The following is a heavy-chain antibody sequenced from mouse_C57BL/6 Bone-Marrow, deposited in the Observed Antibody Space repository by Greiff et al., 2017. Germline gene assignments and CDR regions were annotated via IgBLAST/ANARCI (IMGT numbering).Heavy chain of an antibody. CDR3: AGRERSVLYAMDY. V-gene: IGHV1-4*01. J-gene: IGHJ4*01. CDR1: GYTFTSYT. Sequence: QVQLQQPGAELARPGASVKMSCKASGYTFTSYTMHWVKQRPGQGLEWIGYINPSSGYPKYNQKFKDKATLTADKSSSTAYMQLSSLTSEDSAVDYDAGRERSVLYAMDYWGQGTSVTVSS. CDR2: INPSSGYP.